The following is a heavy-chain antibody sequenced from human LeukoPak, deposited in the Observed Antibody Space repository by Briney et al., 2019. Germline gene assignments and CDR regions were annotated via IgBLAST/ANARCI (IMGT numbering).Heavy chain of an antibody. Sequence: SVKVSCKASGGTFSSYAISWVRQAPGQGLEWMGGIIPIFGTANYAQKFQGRVTITADESTSTAYMELSSLRSEDTAVYYCARGSYYGSGSYSTRRVAPYYFDYWGQGTLVTVSS. CDR2: IIPIFGTA. V-gene: IGHV1-69*13. D-gene: IGHD3-10*01. J-gene: IGHJ4*02. CDR3: ARGSYYGSGSYSTRRVAPYYFDY. CDR1: GGTFSSYA.